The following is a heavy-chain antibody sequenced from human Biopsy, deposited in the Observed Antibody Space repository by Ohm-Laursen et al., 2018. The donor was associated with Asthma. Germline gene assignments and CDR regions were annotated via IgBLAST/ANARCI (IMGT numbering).Heavy chain of an antibody. CDR3: VKDHSAGYYYFDD. CDR2: IATDGSNK. J-gene: IGHJ4*02. D-gene: IGHD2-21*01. CDR1: GFTFRSYS. V-gene: IGHV3-64D*08. Sequence: SLRLSCTASGFTFRSYSMHWVRQAPGRGPAYVSFIATDGSNKFYADSVKGRFTVSRDNSKHTLYLHMTGLRADDTGVYYCVKDHSAGYYYFDDWGQGAQVTVSS.